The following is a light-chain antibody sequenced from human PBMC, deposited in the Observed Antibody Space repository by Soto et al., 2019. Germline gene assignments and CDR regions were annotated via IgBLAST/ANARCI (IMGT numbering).Light chain of an antibody. CDR3: QQYGSSGT. CDR1: QSVSSN. Sequence: EIVMTQSPATLSLSPGERATLSCRASQSVSSNLAWYQQKPGQAPRLLIYGASSRATGIPDRFSGSGSGTDFTLTIRRLEPEDFAVYYCQQYGSSGTCGQGTKVDI. CDR2: GAS. J-gene: IGKJ1*01. V-gene: IGKV3-20*01.